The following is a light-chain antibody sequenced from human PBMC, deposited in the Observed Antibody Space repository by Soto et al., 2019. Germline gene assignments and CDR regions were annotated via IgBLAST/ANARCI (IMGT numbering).Light chain of an antibody. CDR1: QRISNY. Sequence: DIQMTQSPSSLSASVGDRVTIACRASQRISNYLAWYQQQPGKAPKLLIYAASTFQSWVPSRFSGSGFGTDCTLTISSLQPEDFATYYCQKYNSVPRTFGQGTKVEIK. V-gene: IGKV1-27*01. J-gene: IGKJ1*01. CDR2: AAS. CDR3: QKYNSVPRT.